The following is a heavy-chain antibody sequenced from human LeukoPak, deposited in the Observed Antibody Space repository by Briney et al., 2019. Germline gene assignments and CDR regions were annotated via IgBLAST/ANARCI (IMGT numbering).Heavy chain of an antibody. V-gene: IGHV3-74*01. CDR3: ANKVVPAAPPNY. Sequence: PGGSLRLSCAASGFTFSSYWMHWVRQAPGKGLVWVSRINTDGSSTSYADSVKGRFTISRDNSKNTLYLQMNSLRAEDTAVYYCANKVVPAAPPNYWGQGTLVTVSS. D-gene: IGHD2-2*01. CDR2: INTDGSST. CDR1: GFTFSSYW. J-gene: IGHJ4*02.